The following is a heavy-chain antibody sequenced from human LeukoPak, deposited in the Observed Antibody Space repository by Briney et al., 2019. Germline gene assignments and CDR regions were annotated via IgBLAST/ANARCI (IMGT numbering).Heavy chain of an antibody. CDR2: ISSNGDRT. D-gene: IGHD4-11*01. Sequence: GGSLRLSCAASGFTFTRFAMYWVRQAPGKGLEFVSAISSNGDRTYYARSVKGRFTISRDNAKNTVDLQMGSLGPEDMGVYFCARMDDYTNYYFDYWGQGTMVTVSS. CDR3: ARMDDYTNYYFDY. CDR1: GFTFTRFA. V-gene: IGHV3-64*01. J-gene: IGHJ4*02.